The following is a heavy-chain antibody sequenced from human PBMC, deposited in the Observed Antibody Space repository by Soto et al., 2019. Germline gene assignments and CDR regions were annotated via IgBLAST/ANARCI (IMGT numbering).Heavy chain of an antibody. V-gene: IGHV1-2*04. CDR2: INPNSGGT. D-gene: IGHD6-19*01. Sequence: GASVKVSCKASGYTFTGYYTHWVRQAPGQGLEWMGWINPNSGGTNYAQKFQGWVTMTRDTSISTAYMELSRLRSDDTAVYYCARDGSFRIAVAGRQEVVAFDIWGQGTMVTVSS. CDR1: GYTFTGYY. J-gene: IGHJ3*02. CDR3: ARDGSFRIAVAGRQEVVAFDI.